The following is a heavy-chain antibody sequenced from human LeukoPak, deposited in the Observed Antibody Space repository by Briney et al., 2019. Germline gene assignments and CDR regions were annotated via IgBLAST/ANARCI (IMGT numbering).Heavy chain of an antibody. J-gene: IGHJ3*02. CDR3: ARVIIVGATGI. CDR2: ISSGGSTV. D-gene: IGHD1-26*01. CDR1: GFTFSSYE. Sequence: PGGSLRLSCAASGFTFSSYEMNWVRQAPGKRLEWVSYISSGGSTVYYADSVKGRFTISRDNAKNSLYLQMNSLRAEDTAVYYCARVIIVGATGIWGQGTMVTVSS. V-gene: IGHV3-48*03.